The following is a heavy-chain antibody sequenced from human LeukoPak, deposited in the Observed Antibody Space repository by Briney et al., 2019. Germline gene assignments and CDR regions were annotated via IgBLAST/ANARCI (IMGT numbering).Heavy chain of an antibody. J-gene: IGHJ4*02. CDR2: ISSSGSTI. CDR3: ARYPGGFFDY. Sequence: GGSLRLSCAAPGFTFSSYEMNWVRQAPGKGLEWVSYISSSGSTIYYADSVKGRFTISRDNAKNSLYLQMNSLRAEDTAVYYCARYPGGFFDYWGQGTLVTVSS. CDR1: GFTFSSYE. V-gene: IGHV3-48*03. D-gene: IGHD3-16*01.